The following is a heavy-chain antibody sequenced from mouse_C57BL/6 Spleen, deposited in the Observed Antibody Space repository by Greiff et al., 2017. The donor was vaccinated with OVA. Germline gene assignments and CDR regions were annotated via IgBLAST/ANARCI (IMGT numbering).Heavy chain of an antibody. J-gene: IGHJ4*01. CDR1: GYTFTSYG. CDR3: ALQLRGAMDD. Sequence: QVQLQQSGAELARPGASVKLSCKASGYTFTSYGISWVKQRTGQGLEWIGEIYPRSGYTYYNEKFKGKATLTADKSSSTAYMELRSLTSEDSAVYVCALQLRGAMDDWGQGTSVTVSS. D-gene: IGHD3-3*01. V-gene: IGHV1-81*01. CDR2: IYPRSGYT.